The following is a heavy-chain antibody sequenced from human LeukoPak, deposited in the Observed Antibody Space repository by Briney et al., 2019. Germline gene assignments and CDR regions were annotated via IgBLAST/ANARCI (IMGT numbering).Heavy chain of an antibody. J-gene: IGHJ4*02. V-gene: IGHV3-23*01. Sequence: GSLRPSCAASGFTFSSYAMSWVRQAPGKGLEWVSAISGSGGSTYYADSVKGRFTISRDNSKNTLYLQMNSLRAEDTAVYYCASSMVRGVTDYWYYFDYWGQGTLVTVSS. CDR1: GFTFSSYA. CDR3: ASSMVRGVTDYWYYFDY. CDR2: ISGSGGST. D-gene: IGHD3-10*01.